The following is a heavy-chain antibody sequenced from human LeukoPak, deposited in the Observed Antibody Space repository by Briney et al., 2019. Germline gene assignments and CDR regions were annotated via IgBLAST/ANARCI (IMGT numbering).Heavy chain of an antibody. V-gene: IGHV3-33*01. D-gene: IGHD4-17*01. CDR1: GFTFSSYG. CDR2: IWYDGSNK. Sequence: GGSLRLSCAASGFTFSSYGMHWVRQAPGKGLEWVAVIWYDGSNKYYADSVKGRFTISRDNSKNTLYLQMNSLRAEDTAVYYCARDIGDYVIDYWGQGTLVTVSS. CDR3: ARDIGDYVIDY. J-gene: IGHJ4*02.